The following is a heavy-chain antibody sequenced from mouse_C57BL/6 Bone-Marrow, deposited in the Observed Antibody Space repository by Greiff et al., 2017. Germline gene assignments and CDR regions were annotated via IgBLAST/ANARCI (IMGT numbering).Heavy chain of an antibody. V-gene: IGHV1-15*01. Sequence: VQLQQSGAELVRPGASVTLSCKASGYTFTDYEMHWVKQTPVHGLEWIGAIDPETGGTAYNQKFKGKAILTADKSSSTAYMELRSLTSEDSAVYYCTRYDYEGRGCAYWGQGTLVTVSA. CDR2: IDPETGGT. CDR1: GYTFTDYE. J-gene: IGHJ3*01. CDR3: TRYDYEGRGCAY. D-gene: IGHD2-4*01.